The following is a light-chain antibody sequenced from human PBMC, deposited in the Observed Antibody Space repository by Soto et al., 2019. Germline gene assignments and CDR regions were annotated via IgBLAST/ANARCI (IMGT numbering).Light chain of an antibody. CDR1: QNIDSW. Sequence: DIQMTQSPSTLSASVGDRVTISCRASQNIDSWLAWYQQRPGEAPRLLIYTASNLESGVPSRFSGSGSVTDINLTIPVLQHDDFATYFCQQYSDYSRAFGQGTKLQIK. CDR2: TAS. V-gene: IGKV1-5*03. J-gene: IGKJ1*01. CDR3: QQYSDYSRA.